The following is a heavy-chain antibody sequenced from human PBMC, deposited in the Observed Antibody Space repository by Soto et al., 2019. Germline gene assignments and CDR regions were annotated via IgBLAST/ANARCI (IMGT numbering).Heavy chain of an antibody. CDR2: IYHSGST. V-gene: IGHV4-4*02. Sequence: PSGTLSLTCTVSGGSISSSNWWSWVRQPPGKGLEWIGEIYHSGSTNYNPSLKSRVTISVDTSKNQFSLKLSSVTAADTAVYYCARVGGRQVDYWGQGTLVTVSS. CDR3: ARVGGRQVDY. J-gene: IGHJ4*02. CDR1: GGSISSSNW. D-gene: IGHD3-16*01.